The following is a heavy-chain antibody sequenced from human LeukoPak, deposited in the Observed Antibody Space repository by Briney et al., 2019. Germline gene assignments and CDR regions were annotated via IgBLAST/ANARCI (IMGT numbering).Heavy chain of an antibody. CDR3: ARGSRRDGEQWLVGRYYYYVMDV. J-gene: IGHJ6*02. CDR1: GYTFTSHG. CDR2: ICAYNGKP. D-gene: IGHD6-19*01. Sequence: ASVKVSCKASGYTFTSHGISWVRQAPGQGVEWMGWICAYNGKPNSAQKLQGRVTMTTDTSTSTAYMELRSLRSDYTAVYYCARGSRRDGEQWLVGRYYYYVMDVWGQGTTVTASS. V-gene: IGHV1-18*01.